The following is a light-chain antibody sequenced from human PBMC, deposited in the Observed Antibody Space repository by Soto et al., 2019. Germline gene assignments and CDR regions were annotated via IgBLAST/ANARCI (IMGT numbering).Light chain of an antibody. CDR1: SGSIASNH. Sequence: NFMLTQPHSVTGSPGKTVTISCTRNSGSIASNHVQWYQQRPGSAPTTVIYHDNQRPSGVTDRFSGSIDSSSNSASLTISGLRTEDEADYYCQSYDTGIGVFGGGTKLTV. CDR3: QSYDTGIGV. J-gene: IGLJ3*02. V-gene: IGLV6-57*04. CDR2: HDN.